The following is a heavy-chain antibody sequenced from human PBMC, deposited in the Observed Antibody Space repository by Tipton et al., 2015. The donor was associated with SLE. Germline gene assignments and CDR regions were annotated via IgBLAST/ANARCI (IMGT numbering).Heavy chain of an antibody. CDR2: ISYDGSNK. J-gene: IGHJ4*02. CDR3: AREPPGYYDSSGYFDY. V-gene: IGHV3-30-3*01. Sequence: SLRLSCAASGFTFSSYAMHWVRQAPGKGLEWVAVISYDGSNKYYADSVKGRFTISRDDSKNTLYLQMNSLRAEDTAVYYCAREPPGYYDSSGYFDYWGQGTLVTVSS. CDR1: GFTFSSYA. D-gene: IGHD3-22*01.